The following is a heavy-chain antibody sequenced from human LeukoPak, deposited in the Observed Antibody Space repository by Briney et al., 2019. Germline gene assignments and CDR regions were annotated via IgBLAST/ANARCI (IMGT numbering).Heavy chain of an antibody. CDR1: GASIDSYY. D-gene: IGHD1-14*01. CDR2: THYSGDI. CDR3: ARQPGGTAAFDI. V-gene: IGHV4-59*08. Sequence: SETLSLTCTVSGASIDSYYWSWIRQPPGKRLEWIGYTHYSGDIKYNPSLKSRLTISVDTSKNEFSLVLTSVTAADTALYYCARQPGGTAAFDIWAQGTMVTVSA. J-gene: IGHJ3*02.